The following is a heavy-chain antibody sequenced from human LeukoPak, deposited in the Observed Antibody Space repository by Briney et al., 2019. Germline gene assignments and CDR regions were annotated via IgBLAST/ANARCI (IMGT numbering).Heavy chain of an antibody. CDR3: ARRYRRYFHWFLRKGGVHWFDP. V-gene: IGHV4-34*01. CDR2: INHSGST. Sequence: PSETLSLTCAVYGGSFSGYYWSWIRQPPGKGLEWIGEINHSGSTNYNPSLKSRVTISVDTSKNQFSLKLSSVTAADTAVYYCARRYRRYFHWFLRKGGVHWFDPWGQGTLVTVSS. J-gene: IGHJ5*02. D-gene: IGHD3-9*01. CDR1: GGSFSGYY.